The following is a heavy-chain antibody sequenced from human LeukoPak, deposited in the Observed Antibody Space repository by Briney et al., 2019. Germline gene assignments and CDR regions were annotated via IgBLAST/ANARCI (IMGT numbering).Heavy chain of an antibody. Sequence: GGSLRLSCAASGLTFSSYAMSWVRQAPGEGLEWVSAISGSGGSTYYSDSVKGRFTTSRDNSKHTLYLQINRLRAEDTAVYYCAKDHGPAREDVDYWGQGTLVTVSS. J-gene: IGHJ4*02. CDR3: AKDHGPAREDVDY. CDR2: ISGSGGST. CDR1: GLTFSSYA. D-gene: IGHD5-24*01. V-gene: IGHV3-23*01.